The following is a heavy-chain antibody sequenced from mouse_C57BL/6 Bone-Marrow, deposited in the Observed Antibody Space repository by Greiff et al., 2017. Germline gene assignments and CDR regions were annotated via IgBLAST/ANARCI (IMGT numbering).Heavy chain of an antibody. CDR3: ARTGGYWNMGY. V-gene: IGHV5-17*01. D-gene: IGHD2-3*01. CDR2: ISSGSSTI. J-gene: IGHJ4*01. Sequence: EVKVVESGGGLVKPGGSLKLSCAASGFTFSDYGMHWVRQAPEKGLEWVAYISSGSSTIYYADTVKGRFTISRDNAKNTLFLQMTSLRSEDTAVYYCARTGGYWNMGYWGQGTSVTVSS. CDR1: GFTFSDYG.